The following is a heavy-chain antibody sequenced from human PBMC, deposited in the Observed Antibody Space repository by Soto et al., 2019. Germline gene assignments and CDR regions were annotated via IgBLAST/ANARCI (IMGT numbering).Heavy chain of an antibody. CDR3: ASRYRVLTSIHAFDM. D-gene: IGHD2-21*02. CDR1: GYAFTTYD. V-gene: IGHV1-8*01. J-gene: IGHJ3*02. Sequence: QVQLVQSGAEVKKPGASVKVSCQASGYAFTTYDIHWVRQASGQGLEWVGRLNPNSGDTVYAQRFRGRVTLTRDTSKNTAYMELSSLRSDDTAVYYCASRYRVLTSIHAFDMWGQGTMVTVSS. CDR2: LNPNSGDT.